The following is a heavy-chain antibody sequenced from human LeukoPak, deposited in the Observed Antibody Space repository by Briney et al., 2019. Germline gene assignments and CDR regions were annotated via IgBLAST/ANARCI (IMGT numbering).Heavy chain of an antibody. CDR1: GGSFSGYY. CDR3: ARGRGGVAAAGTFDP. CDR2: INHSGST. Sequence: SETLSLTCAVYGGSFSGYYWSWIRQPPGKGLEWIGEINHSGSTNYNPSLKSRVTISVDTSKNQFSLKLSSVTAADTAVYYCARGRGGVAAAGTFDPWGQGTLVTVSS. J-gene: IGHJ5*02. D-gene: IGHD6-13*01. V-gene: IGHV4-34*01.